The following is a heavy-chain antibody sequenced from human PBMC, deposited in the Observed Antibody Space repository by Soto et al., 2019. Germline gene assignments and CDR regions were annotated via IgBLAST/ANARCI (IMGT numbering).Heavy chain of an antibody. CDR2: IIPIFGTA. CDR1: GGTFSSYA. D-gene: IGHD2-15*01. Sequence: GASVKVSCKASGGTFSSYAISWVRQAPGQGLEWMGGIIPIFGTANCAQKFQGRVTITADESTSTAYMELSSLRSEDTAVYYCARDCSGGSCYAIDPWGQGTLVTVSS. V-gene: IGHV1-69*13. CDR3: ARDCSGGSCYAIDP. J-gene: IGHJ5*02.